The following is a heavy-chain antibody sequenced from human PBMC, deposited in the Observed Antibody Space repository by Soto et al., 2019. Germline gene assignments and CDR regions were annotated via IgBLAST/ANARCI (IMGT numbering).Heavy chain of an antibody. CDR2: SYYSGST. Sequence: QVQLQESGPGLVKPSQTLSLTCTVSGGSISSGGYYWSWIRQHPGKGLEWIGYSYYSGSTYYNPSLKSRVTISVDTSKNQFALKLSSVPAADTAVYYCESRRRKYNWNQRWNWFDPWGQGTLVTVSS. D-gene: IGHD1-20*01. J-gene: IGHJ5*02. CDR3: ESRRRKYNWNQRWNWFDP. CDR1: GGSISSGGYY. V-gene: IGHV4-31*03.